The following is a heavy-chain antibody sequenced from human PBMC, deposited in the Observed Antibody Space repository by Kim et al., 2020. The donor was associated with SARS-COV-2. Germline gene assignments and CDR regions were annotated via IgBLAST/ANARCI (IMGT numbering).Heavy chain of an antibody. CDR2: TA. V-gene: IGHV1-69*01. Sequence: TANYAKKFQGRGTITEDESTSTAYMELSSLRSEDTAVYYCARDPENYFDYWGQGTLVTVSS. CDR3: ARDPENYFDY. J-gene: IGHJ4*02.